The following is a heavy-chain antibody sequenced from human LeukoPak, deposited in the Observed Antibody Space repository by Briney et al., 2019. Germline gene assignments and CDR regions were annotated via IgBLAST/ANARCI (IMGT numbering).Heavy chain of an antibody. CDR2: IYFSGST. V-gene: IGHV4-39*01. D-gene: IGHD1-14*01. CDR3: ARHTVNHRLIDY. CDR1: GGSISSSSYY. J-gene: IGHJ4*02. Sequence: ASETLSLTCTVSGGSISSSSYYWGWIRQPPGKGLEWIASIYFSGSTHHNPPLHSRLLKTPDTSKNQFSLKLSSVTPADTAVYYCARHTVNHRLIDYWGQGTLVTVSS.